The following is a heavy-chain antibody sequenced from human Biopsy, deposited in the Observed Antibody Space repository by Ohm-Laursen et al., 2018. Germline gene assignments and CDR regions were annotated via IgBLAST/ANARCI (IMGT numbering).Heavy chain of an antibody. Sequence: SSVKVSCKVSSYTFTDYSIHWMRQAPGQGLEWLGYINCKTGATNYAQKFQGTVTMTRDTSISTAYLALGSLRSADTAIYYCARDPLNGHKHFDYWGQGSLVTVSS. D-gene: IGHD2-8*01. CDR1: SYTFTDYS. J-gene: IGHJ4*02. CDR2: INCKTGAT. CDR3: ARDPLNGHKHFDY. V-gene: IGHV1-2*02.